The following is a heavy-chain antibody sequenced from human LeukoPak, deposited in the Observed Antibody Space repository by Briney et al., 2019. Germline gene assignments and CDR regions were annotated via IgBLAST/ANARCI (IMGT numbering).Heavy chain of an antibody. CDR2: IYYGGST. CDR1: GGSISSGGYY. D-gene: IGHD3-3*01. CDR3: ARENPVWSGLYYYYGMDV. J-gene: IGHJ6*02. V-gene: IGHV4-31*03. Sequence: SQTLSLTCTVSGGSISSGGYYWSWIRQHPGKGLEWIGYIYYGGSTYYNPSLKSRVTISVDTSKNQFSLKLSSVTAADTAVYYCARENPVWSGLYYYYGMDVWGQGTTVTVSS.